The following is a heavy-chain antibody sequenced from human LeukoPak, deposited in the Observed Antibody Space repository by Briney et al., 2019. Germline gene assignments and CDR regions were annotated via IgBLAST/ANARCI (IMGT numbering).Heavy chain of an antibody. J-gene: IGHJ4*02. Sequence: GGSLRLSCAASGFTFSSYAMHWVRQAPGKGLEWVAVISYDGSNKYYADSVKGRFTISRDNSKNTLYLQMNSLRAEDTAVYYCARASGLLWFGDWGQGTLATVSS. CDR3: ARASGLLWFGD. CDR1: GFTFSSYA. V-gene: IGHV3-30*04. D-gene: IGHD3-10*01. CDR2: ISYDGSNK.